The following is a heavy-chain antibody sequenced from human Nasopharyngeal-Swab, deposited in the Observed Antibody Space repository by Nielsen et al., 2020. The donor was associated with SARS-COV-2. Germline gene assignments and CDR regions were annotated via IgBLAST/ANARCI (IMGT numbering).Heavy chain of an antibody. J-gene: IGHJ6*02. CDR3: AKDLLKYCSGGSCYAGFYYYYGMDV. CDR2: ISGSGGST. D-gene: IGHD2-15*01. CDR1: GFTFSSYA. V-gene: IGHV3-23*01. Sequence: GESLKISCAASGFTFSSYAMSWVRQAPGKGLEWVSAISGSGGSTYYADSVKGRFTISRDNSKNTLYLQMNSLRAEDTAVYYCAKDLLKYCSGGSCYAGFYYYYGMDVCGQGTTVTVSS.